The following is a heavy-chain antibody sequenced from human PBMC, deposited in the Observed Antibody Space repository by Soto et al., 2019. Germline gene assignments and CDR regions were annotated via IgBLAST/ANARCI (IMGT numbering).Heavy chain of an antibody. CDR2: IIPIFGTA. D-gene: IGHD3-3*01. Sequence: WASVKVSCKASGGTFSSYAISWVRQAPGQGLEWMGGIIPIFGTANYAQKFQGRVTITADESTSTAYMELSSLRSEDTAVYYCARGGSGFFEWFPKQYYYYGMDVWGQGTTVTVSS. CDR3: ARGGSGFFEWFPKQYYYYGMDV. J-gene: IGHJ6*02. CDR1: GGTFSSYA. V-gene: IGHV1-69*13.